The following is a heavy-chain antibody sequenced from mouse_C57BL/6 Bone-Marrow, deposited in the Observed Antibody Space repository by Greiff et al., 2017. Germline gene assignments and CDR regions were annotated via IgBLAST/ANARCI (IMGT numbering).Heavy chain of an antibody. CDR2: INPNNGGT. V-gene: IGHV1-26*01. J-gene: IGHJ2*01. CDR3: ARDNWANFDY. CDR1: GYTFTDYY. D-gene: IGHD4-1*01. Sequence: VQLQQSGPELVQPGASVQISCKASGYTFTDYYMNWVKQSHGKSLEWIGDINPNNGGTSYNQKFKGKATLTVDKSSSTAYMVLRSQTSEDSAVYYCARDNWANFDYWGQGTTLTVSS.